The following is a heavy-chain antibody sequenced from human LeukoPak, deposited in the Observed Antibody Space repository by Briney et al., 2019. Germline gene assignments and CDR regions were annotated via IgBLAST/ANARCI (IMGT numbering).Heavy chain of an antibody. CDR1: GGSISSYY. D-gene: IGHD6-13*01. CDR3: ARHLVEGIAAAGDAIDI. CDR2: MYYSGST. V-gene: IGHV4-59*08. J-gene: IGHJ3*02. Sequence: SETLSLTCTVSGGSISSYYWSWIRQPPGKGLEWIGYMYYSGSTNYNPSLKYRVTISVDTSKNQFSLKLSSVTAADTAVYYCARHLVEGIAAAGDAIDIWGQGTMVTVSS.